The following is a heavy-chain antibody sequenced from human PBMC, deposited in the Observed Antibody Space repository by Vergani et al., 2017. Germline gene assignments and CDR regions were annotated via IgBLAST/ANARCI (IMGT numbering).Heavy chain of an antibody. D-gene: IGHD3-10*01. V-gene: IGHV4-34*01. CDR3: ANLWFGGAVVY. CDR2: INHSGNT. CDR1: GGSFSGYY. Sequence: QVQLQQWGAGLLKPSETLSLTCAVYGGSFSGYYWSWIRQPPGKGLEWIGEINHSGNTNYNPSLKSRVTISVDTSKNQFSLNLSSVTAADTAVYYCANLWFGGAVVYWGQGILVTVSS. J-gene: IGHJ4*02.